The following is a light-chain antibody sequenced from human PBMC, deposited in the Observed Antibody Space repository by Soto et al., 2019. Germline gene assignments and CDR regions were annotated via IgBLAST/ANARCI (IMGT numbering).Light chain of an antibody. CDR3: QQYETFSGT. J-gene: IGKJ1*01. CDR1: QSVSGW. CDR2: DAS. Sequence: DIQMTQPPSTLSASVGATVTVTCRASQSVSGWLAWYQQKPGEAPKLLIYDASALPRGVPSRFSGSGSGTKFTLAIASLQPDDFATYYCQQYETFSGTFGPGTKVDIK. V-gene: IGKV1-5*01.